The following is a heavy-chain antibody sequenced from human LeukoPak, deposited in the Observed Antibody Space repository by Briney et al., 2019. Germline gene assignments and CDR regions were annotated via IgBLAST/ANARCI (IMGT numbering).Heavy chain of an antibody. CDR3: AKDWDQLRSGHFGY. CDR2: ISGSGGST. J-gene: IGHJ4*02. Sequence: QPGGSLRLSCAASGFTFSSYAMSWVRQAPGKGLERVSAISGSGGSTYYADSVKGRFTISRDNSKNTLYLQMNSLRAEDTAVYYCAKDWDQLRSGHFGYWGQGTLVTVSS. CDR1: GFTFSSYA. D-gene: IGHD2-2*01. V-gene: IGHV3-23*01.